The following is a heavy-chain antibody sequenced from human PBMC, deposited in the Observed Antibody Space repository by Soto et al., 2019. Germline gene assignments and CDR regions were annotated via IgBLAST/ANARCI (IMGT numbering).Heavy chain of an antibody. CDR1: GFTLTSAD. D-gene: IGHD3-3*01. J-gene: IGHJ4*02. Sequence: QMQLVQSGPEVKKPGTSVKVSCKASGFTLTSADVQWVRQTRGQRLEWIGWIVGGSGSTNYAQQFQGRLAITRDMSTSTVYMELSSLRSEVTAVYYCAADWSNRPFDFWGQGTVVTVSS. CDR2: IVGGSGST. V-gene: IGHV1-58*01. CDR3: AADWSNRPFDF.